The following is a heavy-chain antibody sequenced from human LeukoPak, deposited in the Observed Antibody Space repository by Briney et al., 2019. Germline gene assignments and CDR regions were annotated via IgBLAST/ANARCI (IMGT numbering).Heavy chain of an antibody. CDR3: ARRKRKIGYYFDY. CDR1: GYTFTGYY. Sequence: ASVKVSCKASGYTFTGYYMHWVRQAPGQGLEWMGWINPNSGGTNYAQKFQGRVTMTRDTSISTAYMELSRLRSDDTAVYYCARRKRKIGYYFDYWGQGTLVTVSS. V-gene: IGHV1-2*02. D-gene: IGHD3-10*01. J-gene: IGHJ4*02. CDR2: INPNSGGT.